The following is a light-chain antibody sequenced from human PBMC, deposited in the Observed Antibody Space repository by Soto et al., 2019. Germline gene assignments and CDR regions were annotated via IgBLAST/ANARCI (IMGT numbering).Light chain of an antibody. Sequence: EIVLTQSTATLSWSPGERATLSCSASQSVSSYLAWYQQKPGQAPSLLIYDGSNRATGISARFSGSGSGTEFTLTISSLETEDFAVYYCQQRYNWPLTCGPGTKVDIK. CDR1: QSVSSY. V-gene: IGKV3-11*01. J-gene: IGKJ3*01. CDR2: DGS. CDR3: QQRYNWPLT.